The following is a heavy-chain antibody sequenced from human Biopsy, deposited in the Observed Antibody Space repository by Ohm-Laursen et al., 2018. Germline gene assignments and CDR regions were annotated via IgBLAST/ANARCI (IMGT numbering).Heavy chain of an antibody. V-gene: IGHV1-69*01. CDR3: ASSNSGTYDV. D-gene: IGHD1-26*01. J-gene: IGHJ6*02. CDR1: GGAFSSDA. CDR2: IIPMFGLA. Sequence: SSVKVSCKASGGAFSSDAITWVRQAPGQGLEWMGGIIPMFGLANYAQKFQGRVTITADESTSTAYMELSSLRSEDTAVYYCASSNSGTYDVWGQGTTVTVSS.